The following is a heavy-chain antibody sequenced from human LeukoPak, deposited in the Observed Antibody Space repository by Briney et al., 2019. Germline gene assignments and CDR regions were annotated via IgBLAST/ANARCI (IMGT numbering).Heavy chain of an antibody. V-gene: IGHV3-11*01. CDR3: ARDPESAAGPDYYYFYGMDA. CDR2: ISSRGRTI. Sequence: KSGGSLRLSCAASGFTFSDYYMSWIRQAPGEGLEWISYISSRGRTIYYADSVKGRFTISRDNAKKSLYLQMNSLRAEDTAVYYCARDPESAAGPDYYYFYGMDAWGQGTTVTVSS. J-gene: IGHJ6*02. D-gene: IGHD6-13*01. CDR1: GFTFSDYY.